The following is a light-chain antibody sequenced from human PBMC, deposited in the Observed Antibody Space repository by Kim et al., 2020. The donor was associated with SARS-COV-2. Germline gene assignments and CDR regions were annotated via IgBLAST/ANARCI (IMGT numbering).Light chain of an antibody. Sequence: SASVGDRVTIPCRASQGIYNSFAWYPQKPGTAPKLLLYAASRLESGVPSRFSGSGSGTDYSLTIDSLQPEDFATYYCQQYSGMPLTFGQGTKLEI. CDR1: QGIYNS. V-gene: IGKV1-NL1*01. J-gene: IGKJ2*01. CDR3: QQYSGMPLT. CDR2: AAS.